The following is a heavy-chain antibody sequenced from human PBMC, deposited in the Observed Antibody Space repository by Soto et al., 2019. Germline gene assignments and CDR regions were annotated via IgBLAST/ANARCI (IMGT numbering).Heavy chain of an antibody. Sequence: SQTLSLTCAISGDSVSSNSAAWNWIRQSPSRGLEWLGRTYYRSKWYNDYAVSVKSRITINPDTSKNQFSLQLNSLTPEDTAVYYCARGAYCSGGSCYWWFDPWGQGTLVTSPQ. V-gene: IGHV6-1*01. D-gene: IGHD2-15*01. J-gene: IGHJ5*02. CDR2: TYYRSKWYN. CDR1: GDSVSSNSAA. CDR3: ARGAYCSGGSCYWWFDP.